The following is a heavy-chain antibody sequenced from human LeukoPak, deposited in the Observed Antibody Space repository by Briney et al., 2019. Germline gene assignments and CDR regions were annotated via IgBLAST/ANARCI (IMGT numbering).Heavy chain of an antibody. CDR2: INPNSGGT. V-gene: IGHV1-2*02. CDR3: ARDKPYYYLY. D-gene: IGHD3-22*01. CDR1: GYTFIGYY. J-gene: IGHJ4*02. Sequence: GASVKVSCKASGYTFIGYYMHWVRQAPGQGLEWMGWINPNSGGTSYAQKFQGRVTMTRDTSISTAYMELSRLRSDDTAVYYCARDKPYYYLYWGRGTLVTVSS.